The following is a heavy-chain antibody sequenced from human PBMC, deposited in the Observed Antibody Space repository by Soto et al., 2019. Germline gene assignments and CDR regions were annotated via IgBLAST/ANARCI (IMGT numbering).Heavy chain of an antibody. J-gene: IGHJ6*02. CDR1: GYKFSNFW. Sequence: GESLKLSCQGFGYKFSNFWIAWVRQMPGKGLEWMGIIYPSDSDTRYSPSFQGQVTISVDKSITTAYLQWSRLEASDTAIYYCAKGLYVTSYGMDVWGQGTTVTVSS. D-gene: IGHD2-21*02. V-gene: IGHV5-51*01. CDR2: IYPSDSDT. CDR3: AKGLYVTSYGMDV.